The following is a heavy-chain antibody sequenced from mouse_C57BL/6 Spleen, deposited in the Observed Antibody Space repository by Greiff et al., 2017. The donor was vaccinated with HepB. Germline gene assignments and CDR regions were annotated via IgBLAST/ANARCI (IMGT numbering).Heavy chain of an antibody. CDR1: GYSFTDYN. D-gene: IGHD3-2*02. V-gene: IGHV1-39*01. J-gene: IGHJ4*01. Sequence: QLQESGPELVKPGASVKISCKASGYSFTDYNMNWVKQSNGKSLEWIGVINPNYGTTSYNQKFKGKATLTVDQSSSTAYMQLNSLTSEDSAVYYCARGSTAQATFAMDYWGQGTSVTVSS. CDR2: INPNYGTT. CDR3: ARGSTAQATFAMDY.